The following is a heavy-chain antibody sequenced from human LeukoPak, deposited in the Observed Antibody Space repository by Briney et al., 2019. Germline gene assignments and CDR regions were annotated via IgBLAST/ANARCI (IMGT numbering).Heavy chain of an antibody. CDR1: SGSFSGYY. CDR3: ARVGTGGYSSSSGLDY. D-gene: IGHD6-6*01. Sequence: SETLSLTCAVYSGSFSGYYWSWIRQPPGKGLEWIGEINHSGSTNYNPSLKSRVTISVDTSKNQFSLKLSSVTAADTAVYYCARVGTGGYSSSSGLDYWGQGTLVTVSS. V-gene: IGHV4-34*01. J-gene: IGHJ4*02. CDR2: INHSGST.